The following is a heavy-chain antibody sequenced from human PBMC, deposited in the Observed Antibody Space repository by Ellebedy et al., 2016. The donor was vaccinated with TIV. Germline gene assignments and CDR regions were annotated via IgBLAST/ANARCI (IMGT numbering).Heavy chain of an antibody. CDR1: GFTFRTSW. Sequence: PGGSLRLSCVASGFTFRTSWMHWVRHCPGKDLEWVSLIAWDGTTKFYADSVKGRFTISRDNSKHSLYLQMNSLRTEDTAVYYCAKDQWELEEPSGFDYWGQGTLVSVSS. CDR3: AKDQWELEEPSGFDY. J-gene: IGHJ4*02. CDR2: IAWDGTTK. V-gene: IGHV3-43*01. D-gene: IGHD1-26*01.